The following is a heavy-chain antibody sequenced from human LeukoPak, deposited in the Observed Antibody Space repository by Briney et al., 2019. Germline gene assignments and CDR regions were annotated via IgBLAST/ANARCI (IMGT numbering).Heavy chain of an antibody. D-gene: IGHD3-10*01. CDR1: GFTVSSNY. CDR2: IYSGGST. V-gene: IGHV3-53*01. Sequence: PAGGSLRLSCAASGFTVSSNYMSWVRQAPGKGLEWVSVIYSGGSTYYADSVKGRFTISRDNSKNTLYLQMNSLRAEDTAVYYCARRFLWFGELSAFDIWGQGTMVTVSS. J-gene: IGHJ3*02. CDR3: ARRFLWFGELSAFDI.